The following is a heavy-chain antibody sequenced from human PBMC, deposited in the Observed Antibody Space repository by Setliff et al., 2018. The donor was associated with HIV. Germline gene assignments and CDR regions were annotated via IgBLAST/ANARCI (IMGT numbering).Heavy chain of an antibody. CDR1: GGSINSTSYY. D-gene: IGHD1-1*01. J-gene: IGHJ5*02. CDR2: IHNSGTT. CDR3: ARSNLEPTSRLFDP. V-gene: IGHV4-30-4*08. Sequence: SETLSLTCTVSGGSINSTSYYWGWIRQPPGNGLEWIGYIHNSGTTHYNPSFESRLIISLDMSNNRFSLNLASVAAADTAVYYCARSNLEPTSRLFDPWGPGTLVTVSS.